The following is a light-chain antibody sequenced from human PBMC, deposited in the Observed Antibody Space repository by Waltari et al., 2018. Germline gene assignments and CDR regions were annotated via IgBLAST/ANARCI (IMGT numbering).Light chain of an antibody. J-gene: IGKJ4*01. CDR2: DVS. CDR3: QQRTSWPPGLS. V-gene: IGKV3-11*01. Sequence: EIVLTQSPATLSWSHGERATLSCRASQSVSNNLAWYQQKPGQAPRLLIYDVSSRATGIPARISARGAGTDFTLTISSLEPEDSAVYYCQQRTSWPPGLSFGGGTNVEIK. CDR1: QSVSNN.